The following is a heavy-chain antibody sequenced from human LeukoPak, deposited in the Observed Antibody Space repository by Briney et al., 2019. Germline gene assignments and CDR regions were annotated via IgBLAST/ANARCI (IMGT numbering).Heavy chain of an antibody. Sequence: PAGGSLRLSCAGSGLTISSYSMNWVRQAPGKGLLWVSYISSSSSTIYYADSVKGRFTISRDNAKNSLYLQMNSLRAEDTAVYYCARALWFGETFPAYWGQGTLVTVSS. V-gene: IGHV3-48*01. D-gene: IGHD3-10*01. J-gene: IGHJ4*02. CDR2: ISSSSSTI. CDR1: GLTISSYS. CDR3: ARALWFGETFPAY.